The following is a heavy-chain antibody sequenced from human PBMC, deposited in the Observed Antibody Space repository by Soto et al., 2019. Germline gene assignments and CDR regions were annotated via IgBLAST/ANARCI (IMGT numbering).Heavy chain of an antibody. CDR2: ISYDGSNK. V-gene: IGHV3-30*03. Sequence: GGSLRLSCAASGFTFSSYGMHWVRQAPGKGLEWVAVISYDGSNKYYADSVKGRFTISRDNSKNTLYLQMNSLRAEDTAVYYCATGGWDSSGWSDAFDIWGQGTMVTVSS. CDR3: ATGGWDSSGWSDAFDI. D-gene: IGHD6-19*01. CDR1: GFTFSSYG. J-gene: IGHJ3*02.